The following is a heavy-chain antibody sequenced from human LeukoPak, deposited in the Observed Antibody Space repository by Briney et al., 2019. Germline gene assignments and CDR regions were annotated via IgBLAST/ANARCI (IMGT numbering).Heavy chain of an antibody. CDR3: ARSPDYGDYVGFDY. D-gene: IGHD4-17*01. CDR2: IYQSGST. V-gene: IGHV4-4*02. Sequence: SGTLSLTCAVSGGSISSSNWWSWVRQPPGKGLEWIGEIYQSGSTNYNPSRKSRVTMSVDTSKNQFSLKLSSVTAADTAVYYCARSPDYGDYVGFDYWGQGTLVTVSS. J-gene: IGHJ4*02. CDR1: GGSISSSNW.